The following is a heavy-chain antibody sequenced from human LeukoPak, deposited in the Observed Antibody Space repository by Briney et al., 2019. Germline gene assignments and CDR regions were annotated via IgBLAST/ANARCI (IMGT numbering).Heavy chain of an antibody. CDR3: AGGPYGYIYYYYYYMDV. CDR2: INPNSGGT. D-gene: IGHD5-18*01. CDR1: GYTFTGYY. V-gene: IGHV1-2*02. Sequence: ASVKVSCKASGYTFTGYYMHWVRQAPGQGLEWMGWINPNSGGTNYAQKFQGRVTMTRDTSISTAYMDLSRLRSDDTAVYYCAGGPYGYIYYYYYYMDVWGKGTTVTVSS. J-gene: IGHJ6*03.